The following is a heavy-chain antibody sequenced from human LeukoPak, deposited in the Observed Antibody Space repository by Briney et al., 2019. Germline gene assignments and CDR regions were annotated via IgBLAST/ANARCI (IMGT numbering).Heavy chain of an antibody. V-gene: IGHV3-48*04. CDR2: ISSSSTI. J-gene: IGHJ4*02. Sequence: GGSLRLSCAASGFTFSSYSMNWVRQAPGKGLEWVSYISSSSTIYYADSVKGRFTISRDNAKNSLYLQMNSLRVEDTAVYYCAKDDGLQVDYWGQGTLVTVSS. CDR3: AKDDGLQVDY. D-gene: IGHD4-11*01. CDR1: GFTFSSYS.